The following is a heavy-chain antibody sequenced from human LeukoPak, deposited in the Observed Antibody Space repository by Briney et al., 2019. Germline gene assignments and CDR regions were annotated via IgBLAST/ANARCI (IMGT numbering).Heavy chain of an antibody. CDR3: ARLDSVPYFDY. CDR1: GYSISSGYY. J-gene: IGHJ4*02. CDR2: ICHSGST. D-gene: IGHD3-10*02. V-gene: IGHV4-38-2*01. Sequence: SETLSLTCAVSGYSISSGYYWGWIRQPPGKGLEWIGSICHSGSTYYNPSLKSRVTISVDTSKNQFSLKLSSVTAADTAMYYCARLDSVPYFDYWGQGTLVTVSS.